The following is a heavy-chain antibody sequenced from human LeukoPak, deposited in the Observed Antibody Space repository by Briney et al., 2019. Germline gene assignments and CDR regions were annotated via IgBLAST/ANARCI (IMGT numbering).Heavy chain of an antibody. J-gene: IGHJ2*01. CDR3: ARGSIAALYWYFDL. CDR2: MNPNSGNT. D-gene: IGHD6-6*01. V-gene: IGHV1-8*01. Sequence: GASVKVSCKASGYTFTSYDINWVRQATGQGLEWMGWMNPNSGNTGYAQKFQGRVTMTRNTSISTAYMELSSLRSGDTAVYYCARGSIAALYWYFDLWGRGTLVTVSS. CDR1: GYTFTSYD.